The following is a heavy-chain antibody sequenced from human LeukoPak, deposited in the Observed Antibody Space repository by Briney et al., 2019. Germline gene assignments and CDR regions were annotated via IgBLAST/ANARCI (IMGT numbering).Heavy chain of an antibody. D-gene: IGHD2-2*01. CDR3: ARGPYGDIVVVPATMGAFDI. V-gene: IGHV4-59*01. CDR1: GGSISRYY. CDR2: IYYSWST. Sequence: SETLSLTCTVSGGSISRYYWSWIRQPPGEGLEWIGYIYYSWSTNYNPSLNSRVTISVDTSKIQFSLKLSSVTAADTAVYYCARGPYGDIVVVPATMGAFDIWGQGTMVTVSS. J-gene: IGHJ3*02.